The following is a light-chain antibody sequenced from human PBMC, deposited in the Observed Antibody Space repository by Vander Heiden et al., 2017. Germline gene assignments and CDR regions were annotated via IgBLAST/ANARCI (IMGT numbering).Light chain of an antibody. Sequence: IQLTQSPPFLSASVGDRVTITCRARQGISSSLAWYHQKPVKAPKLLIYDASNMQSGVPSRFSGSGSGTEFILTISSLQPEDFATYYCQQVNSPFTFGPGTEVAIK. J-gene: IGKJ3*01. CDR2: DAS. CDR3: QQVNSPFT. V-gene: IGKV1-9*01. CDR1: QGISSS.